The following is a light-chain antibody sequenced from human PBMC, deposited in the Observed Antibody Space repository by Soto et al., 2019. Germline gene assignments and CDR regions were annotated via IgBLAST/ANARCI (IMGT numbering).Light chain of an antibody. J-gene: IGLJ1*01. CDR2: GNS. V-gene: IGLV1-40*01. Sequence: QSVLTQPPSVSGAPGQRVTISCTGSSSNIGAYYDVHWYQQRPGTAPKLLIFGNSNRPSGVPDRFSGSKSGTSASLAITGLQAEDEGDYYCQSYDSTLSARYVFGTGTKVTVL. CDR1: SSNIGAYYD. CDR3: QSYDSTLSARYV.